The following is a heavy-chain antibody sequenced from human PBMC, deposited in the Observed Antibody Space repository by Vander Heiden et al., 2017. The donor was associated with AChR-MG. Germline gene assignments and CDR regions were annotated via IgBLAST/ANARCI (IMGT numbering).Heavy chain of an antibody. V-gene: IGHV3-23*01. Sequence: EEQVLESGGGLVQSGGSLRLSCAAPGFTFRSYAMSWVRQAPGKGLEWVSGISDSGGSTYYADSVKGRFTISRDNSKNTLYLQMNSLRAEETAIYYCAKVRVGFSVGAHLPGFDPWGQGTLVTVSS. D-gene: IGHD2-15*01. J-gene: IGHJ5*02. CDR1: GFTFRSYA. CDR2: ISDSGGST. CDR3: AKVRVGFSVGAHLPGFDP.